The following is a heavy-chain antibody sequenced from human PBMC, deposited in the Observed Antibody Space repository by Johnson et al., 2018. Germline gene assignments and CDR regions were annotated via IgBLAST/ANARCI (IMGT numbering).Heavy chain of an antibody. J-gene: IGHJ6*01. V-gene: IGHV3-23*04. CDR1: GFTFSSYA. CDR2: ISGSGGST. CDR3: AYPKGNYYYGIDV. Sequence: VQLVESGGGLVQPGGSLRLSCAASGFTFSSYAMSWVRQAQGMGLEWVSAISGSGGSTYYADSGKGRCTISRDNTKNTLYLRMNRLRAEYTAVYDCAYPKGNYYYGIDVWGQGDTVTVSS.